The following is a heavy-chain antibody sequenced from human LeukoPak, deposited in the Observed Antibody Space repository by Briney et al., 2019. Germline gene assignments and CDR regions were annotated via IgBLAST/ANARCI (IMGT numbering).Heavy chain of an antibody. CDR2: INHSGSA. CDR1: GGSLSGSY. CDR3: ARARRDSGYYKVDY. D-gene: IGHD3-3*01. V-gene: IGHV4-34*01. Sequence: SETLSLTCAVYGGSLSGSYWSWIRQPPVKGLEWIGGINHSGSANYNPSLKSRVTLSIDKSKNQFSLNLNSVTAADTAVYYCARARRDSGYYKVDYWGQGTLVTVSS. J-gene: IGHJ4*02.